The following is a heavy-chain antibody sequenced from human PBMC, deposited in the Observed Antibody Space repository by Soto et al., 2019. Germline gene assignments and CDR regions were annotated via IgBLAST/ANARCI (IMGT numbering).Heavy chain of an antibody. J-gene: IGHJ6*02. CDR2: ISGSGGST. Sequence: GGSLRLSCAASGFTFSSYAMSWVRQAPGKGLEWVSAISGSGGSTYYADSVKGRFTISRDNSKNTLYLQMNSLRAEETAVYYCMAGATSPTDYYYYYGMDVWGQGTTVTVSS. CDR1: GFTFSSYA. V-gene: IGHV3-23*01. CDR3: MAGATSPTDYYYYYGMDV. D-gene: IGHD1-26*01.